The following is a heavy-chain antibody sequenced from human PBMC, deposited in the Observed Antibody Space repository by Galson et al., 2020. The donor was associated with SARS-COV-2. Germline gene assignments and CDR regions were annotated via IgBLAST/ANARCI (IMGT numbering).Heavy chain of an antibody. Sequence: GESLKFSCAASGFTFRTYGMHWVRQAPGKGLEWVAVISYDGSNKYYADSVKGRFTISRDNSKNTLYLQMNSLRAEDTAVYYCAKERYSSSTMNVWGQGTTVTVSS. CDR1: GFTFRTYG. D-gene: IGHD6-6*01. V-gene: IGHV3-30*18. J-gene: IGHJ6*02. CDR3: AKERYSSSTMNV. CDR2: ISYDGSNK.